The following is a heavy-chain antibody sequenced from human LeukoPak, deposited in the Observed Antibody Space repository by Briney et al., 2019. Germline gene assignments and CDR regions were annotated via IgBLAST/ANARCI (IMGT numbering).Heavy chain of an antibody. V-gene: IGHV3-48*03. D-gene: IGHD3-22*01. CDR1: GFTFSSYE. CDR2: ISSSGSTI. Sequence: GGSLRLSCAASGFTFSSYEMNWVRQAPGKGLEWVSYISSSGSTIYYADSVKGRFTISRDNAKNSLYLQMDSLRAEDTAVYYCARDCYYDTSGYYSTCYYWGQGTLVTVSS. CDR3: ARDCYYDTSGYYSTCYY. J-gene: IGHJ4*02.